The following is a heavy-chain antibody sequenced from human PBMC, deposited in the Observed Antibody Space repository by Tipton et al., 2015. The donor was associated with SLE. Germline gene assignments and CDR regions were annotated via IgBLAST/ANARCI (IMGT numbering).Heavy chain of an antibody. J-gene: IGHJ5*02. CDR3: AKLRGYWFDR. CDR1: WGSFSTYF. V-gene: IGHV4-34*01. D-gene: IGHD5-24*01. Sequence: TLSLTCAVSWGSFSTYFWSWIRQFPGKGLEWIGEINRDGATKYNPSLKSRVTISLDMSRNHFSLKLTSVTAADTAIYYCAKLRGYWFDRWGPGTPVTVSS. CDR2: INRDGAT.